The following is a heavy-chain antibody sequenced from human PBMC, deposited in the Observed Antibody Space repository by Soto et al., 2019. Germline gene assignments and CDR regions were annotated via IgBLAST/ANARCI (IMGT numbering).Heavy chain of an antibody. V-gene: IGHV3-30*18. D-gene: IGHD1-26*01. CDR1: GFTFSSYG. Sequence: GGSLRLSCAASGFTFSSYGMHWVRQAPGKGLEWVAVISYDGSNKYYADSVKGRFTIPRDNSKNTLYLQMNSLRAEDTAVYYCAKDSGWYYYYGMDVWGQGTTVTVSS. CDR2: ISYDGSNK. J-gene: IGHJ6*02. CDR3: AKDSGWYYYYGMDV.